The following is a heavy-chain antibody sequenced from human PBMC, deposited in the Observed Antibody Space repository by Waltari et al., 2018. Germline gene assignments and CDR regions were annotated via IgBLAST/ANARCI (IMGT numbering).Heavy chain of an antibody. D-gene: IGHD2-15*01. V-gene: IGHV4-59*02. J-gene: IGHJ4*02. CDR2: ISYSGST. Sequence: QVQLQESGPRLVKPSETLSLTCTVSGGSVSNYYWSWIRQPPGKRLEWMGYISYSGSTGYNPSLRGRVTISADTSKNQFSLMLRSVTAADTAMYYCASLAGSGSSYYLHDYWGQGTLVAVSS. CDR3: ASLAGSGSSYYLHDY. CDR1: GGSVSNYY.